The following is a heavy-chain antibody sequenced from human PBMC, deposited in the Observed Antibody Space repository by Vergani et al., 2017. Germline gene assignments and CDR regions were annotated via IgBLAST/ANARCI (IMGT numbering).Heavy chain of an antibody. V-gene: IGHV3-15*01. CDR2: IKSKTDGGTT. CDR1: GFTFSNAW. D-gene: IGHD1-26*01. CDR3: ARDRNSGSFDY. Sequence: EVQLVESGGGLVKPGGSLRLSCAASGFTFSNAWMSWVRQAPGKGLEWVGRIKSKTDGGTTDYAAPVKGRFTISRDNAKNSLYLQMNSLRAEDTAVYYCARDRNSGSFDYWGQGTLVTVSS. J-gene: IGHJ4*02.